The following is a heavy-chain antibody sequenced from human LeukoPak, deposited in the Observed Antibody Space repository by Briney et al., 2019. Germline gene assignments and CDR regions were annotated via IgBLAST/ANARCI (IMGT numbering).Heavy chain of an antibody. Sequence: ASVTVSCTASGYTFTSNGITWVRQAPGQGLEWMGWISAYNGQTNYVQKLQGRVTMTTDTSTSTAYMELRSLRSDDTAVYYCARRSGSGSYIDSWGQGTLVTVSS. J-gene: IGHJ5*01. CDR2: ISAYNGQT. CDR3: ARRSGSGSYIDS. V-gene: IGHV1-18*01. CDR1: GYTFTSNG. D-gene: IGHD3-10*01.